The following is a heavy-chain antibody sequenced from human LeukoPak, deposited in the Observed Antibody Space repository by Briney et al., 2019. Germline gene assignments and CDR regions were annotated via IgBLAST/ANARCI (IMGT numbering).Heavy chain of an antibody. CDR3: ARDLHYDSSGFHDAFDI. V-gene: IGHV3-21*01. CDR2: ISSSSSYI. CDR1: GFTFSSYS. Sequence: PGGSLRLSCAASGFTFSSYSMNWVRQAPGKGLEWVSSISSSSSYIYYADSVKGRFTISRDNAKNSLYLQMNSLRAEDTAVYYCARDLHYDSSGFHDAFDIWGQGTMVTVSS. D-gene: IGHD3-22*01. J-gene: IGHJ3*02.